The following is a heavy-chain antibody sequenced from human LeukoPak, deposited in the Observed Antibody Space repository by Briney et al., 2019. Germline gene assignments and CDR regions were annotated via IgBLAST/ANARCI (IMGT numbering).Heavy chain of an antibody. D-gene: IGHD3-10*01. CDR1: GGSISSSSYY. CDR2: ISYSGTT. CDR3: ARGTYYYGSGSYYYFDY. J-gene: IGHJ4*02. Sequence: SETLSLTCTVSGGSISSSSYYCGWIRQPPGKGLEWIGSISYSGTTYYNPSLTSRITISVDTSKNQFSLRLSSVTAADTAVYYCARGTYYYGSGSYYYFDYWGQGTLVTVSS. V-gene: IGHV4-39*01.